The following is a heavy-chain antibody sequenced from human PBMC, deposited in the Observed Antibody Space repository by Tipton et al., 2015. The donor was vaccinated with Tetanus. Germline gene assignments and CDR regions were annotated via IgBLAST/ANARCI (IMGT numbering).Heavy chain of an antibody. Sequence: QLVQSGAEVKKPGASVKVSCKASGYTFTHYGVNWVRQAPGQGLEWMGWISTFNENVNYAEKFQGRLTMTTDRSTATVYMELRSLGSDDTAVYYCARGRGLGPHEYFEHWGQGTLVTVSS. V-gene: IGHV1-18*01. CDR2: ISTFNENV. D-gene: IGHD3/OR15-3a*01. CDR1: GYTFTHYG. CDR3: ARGRGLGPHEYFEH. J-gene: IGHJ5*02.